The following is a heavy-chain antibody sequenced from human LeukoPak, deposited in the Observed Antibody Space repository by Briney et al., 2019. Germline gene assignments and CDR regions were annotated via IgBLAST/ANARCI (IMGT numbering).Heavy chain of an antibody. D-gene: IGHD2-8*01. Sequence: ASVKVSCKASGYTFTSYGISWVRQAPGQGLEWMGWISAYNGNTNYAQKLQGRVTMTTDASTSTAYMELRSLRSDDTAVYYCARDHIVPNWFDPWGQGTLVTVSS. V-gene: IGHV1-18*01. CDR2: ISAYNGNT. J-gene: IGHJ5*02. CDR1: GYTFTSYG. CDR3: ARDHIVPNWFDP.